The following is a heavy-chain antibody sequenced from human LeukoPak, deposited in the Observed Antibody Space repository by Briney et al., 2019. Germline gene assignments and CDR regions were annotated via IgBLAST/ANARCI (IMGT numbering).Heavy chain of an antibody. J-gene: IGHJ4*02. Sequence: PSETLSLTCAVYGGSFSGYYWSWIRQPPGKGLEWIGEINHSGSTNYNPSLKSRVTISVDTSKNQFSLKLSSVTAADTAVYYCARKRDFRRLLHCFDYWGQGTLVTVSS. V-gene: IGHV4-34*01. CDR3: ARKRDFRRLLHCFDY. D-gene: IGHD5-12*01. CDR2: INHSGST. CDR1: GGSFSGYY.